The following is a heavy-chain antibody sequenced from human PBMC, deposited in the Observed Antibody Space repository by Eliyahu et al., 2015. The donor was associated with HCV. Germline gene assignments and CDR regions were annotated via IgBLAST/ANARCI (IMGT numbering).Heavy chain of an antibody. J-gene: IGHJ4*02. CDR1: GGSXSXSNX. Sequence: QVQLQESGPGLVKPSGTLSLTCAVSGGSXSXSNXWSWVRQPPGKGLEWIGEIYHSGSTNYNPSLKSRVTISVDKSKNQFSLKLSSVTAADTAVYYCARENILGKYYYDSTPQPFDYWGQGTLVTVSS. V-gene: IGHV4-4*02. D-gene: IGHD3-22*01. CDR3: ARENILGKYYYDSTPQPFDY. CDR2: IYHSGST.